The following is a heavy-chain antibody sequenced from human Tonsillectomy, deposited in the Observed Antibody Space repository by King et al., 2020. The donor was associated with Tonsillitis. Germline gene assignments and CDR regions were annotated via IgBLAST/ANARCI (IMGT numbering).Heavy chain of an antibody. D-gene: IGHD3-9*01. CDR2: IIPIFGTA. Sequence: VQLVESGAEVKKPGSSVKVSCKASGGTFSSYAISWVRQAPGQGLEWMGGIIPIFGTANYAQKFQGRVTITADESTSTAYMELSSLRSEDTAVYYCASAPGGILTGGYYYYGMDVWGQGTTVTVSS. V-gene: IGHV1-69*01. CDR1: GGTFSSYA. CDR3: ASAPGGILTGGYYYYGMDV. J-gene: IGHJ6*02.